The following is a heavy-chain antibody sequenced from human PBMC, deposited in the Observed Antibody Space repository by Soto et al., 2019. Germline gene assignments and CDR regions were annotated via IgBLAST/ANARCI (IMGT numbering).Heavy chain of an antibody. V-gene: IGHV3-30*18. D-gene: IGHD6-13*01. Sequence: QVQLVESGGGVVQPGRSLRLSCAASGFTFSSYGMHWVRQAPGKGLEWVAVISYDGSNKYYADSVKGRFTISRDNSTNTLYLQMISLRAEDTAVYYCAKVGIAAAGRYYYYYGMDVWGQGTTVTVSS. CDR1: GFTFSSYG. CDR3: AKVGIAAAGRYYYYYGMDV. J-gene: IGHJ6*02. CDR2: ISYDGSNK.